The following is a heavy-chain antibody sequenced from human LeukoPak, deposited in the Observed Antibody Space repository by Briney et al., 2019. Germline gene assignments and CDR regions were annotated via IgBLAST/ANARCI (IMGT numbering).Heavy chain of an antibody. V-gene: IGHV1-2*02. D-gene: IGHD4-11*01. CDR1: GYTFSDYY. CDR2: INPNSGET. Sequence: ASEKVSCKTSGYTFSDYYIHWVRQAPGQGLEWMGWINPNSGETKSAQKFQGRVTMTGDTSISTAYMELRRVTSDDTAVYYCARDRDYSNTERGFDYWGQGTLVTVSS. J-gene: IGHJ4*02. CDR3: ARDRDYSNTERGFDY.